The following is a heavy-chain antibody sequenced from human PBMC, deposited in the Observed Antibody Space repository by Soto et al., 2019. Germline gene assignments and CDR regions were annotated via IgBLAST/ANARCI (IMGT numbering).Heavy chain of an antibody. Sequence: SETLSLTCTVFGGSIRSYYWSWVRRPPGKGLEWIGYVYNSGSTTYSPSFKSRVTISADTSRNQFSLKLTSVTAADTAVYYCARESSRRLLAVGYYYYYGMDVWGQGTTVT. D-gene: IGHD2-15*01. CDR3: ARESSRRLLAVGYYYYYGMDV. V-gene: IGHV4-59*01. CDR2: VYNSGST. J-gene: IGHJ6*02. CDR1: GGSIRSYY.